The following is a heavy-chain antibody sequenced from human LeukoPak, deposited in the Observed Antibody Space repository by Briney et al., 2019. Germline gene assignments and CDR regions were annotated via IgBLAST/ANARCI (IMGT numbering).Heavy chain of an antibody. CDR1: GFTFSTHW. Sequence: GGSLRLSCAASGFTFSTHWMSWVRHAPGKGLEWVANIKEDGSEKYYVDSVKGRLTISRDNAKNSLYLQMNSLRAEDTAVYYCARLNDWRFDYWGQGTLVTVSS. J-gene: IGHJ4*02. D-gene: IGHD3-9*01. CDR2: IKEDGSEK. V-gene: IGHV3-7*05. CDR3: ARLNDWRFDY.